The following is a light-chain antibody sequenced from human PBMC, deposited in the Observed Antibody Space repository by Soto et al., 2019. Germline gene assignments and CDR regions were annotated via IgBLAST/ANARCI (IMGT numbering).Light chain of an antibody. CDR3: QQSYSTPRM. V-gene: IGKV1-39*01. CDR2: AAS. CDR1: QTISNF. J-gene: IGKJ1*01. Sequence: DVQMTQSPSSLSASVGDRVTITCRASQTISNFLNWYQQKPGKAPKLLIYAASSLQTGVPSRFSGGGSGTDFTLTISSLQPEDFATYYCQQSYSTPRMFGQGTKVDIK.